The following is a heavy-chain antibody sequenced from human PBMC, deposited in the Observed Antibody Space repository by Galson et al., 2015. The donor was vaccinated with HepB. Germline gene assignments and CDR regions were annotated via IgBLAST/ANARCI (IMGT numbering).Heavy chain of an antibody. D-gene: IGHD3-10*01. CDR2: IYYSGST. V-gene: IGHV4-31*03. J-gene: IGHJ4*02. CDR1: GGSISSGGYY. CDR3: ARVKGVGELLPFDY. Sequence: LSLTCTVSGGSISSGGYYWSWIRQHPGKGLEWIGYIYYSGSTYYNPSLKSRVTISVDTSKNQFSLKLSSVTAADTAVYYCARVKGVGELLPFDYWGQGTLVTVSS.